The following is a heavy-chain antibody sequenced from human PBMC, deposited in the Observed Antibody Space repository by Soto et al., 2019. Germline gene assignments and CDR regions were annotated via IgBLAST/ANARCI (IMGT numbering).Heavy chain of an antibody. CDR2: IYYSGST. Sequence: SETLSLTCTVPGGSISSYYWSWIRQPPGKGLEWIGYIYYSGSTNYNPSLKSRVSISVDTSKNHFSLQLRSVTAADTAVYYCARVGGDDFGDSGGFDYWGQGTLVTVSS. D-gene: IGHD4-17*01. J-gene: IGHJ4*02. CDR3: ARVGGDDFGDSGGFDY. CDR1: GGSISSYY. V-gene: IGHV4-59*01.